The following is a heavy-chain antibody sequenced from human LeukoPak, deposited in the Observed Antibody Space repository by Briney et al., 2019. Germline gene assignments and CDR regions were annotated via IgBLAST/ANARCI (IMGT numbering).Heavy chain of an antibody. J-gene: IGHJ4*02. CDR1: GFTFSSFA. CDR3: AKGGGYSYGYVPH. V-gene: IGHV3-23*01. Sequence: PGGSLRLSCAASGFTFSSFAMSWARQAPGKGLEWVSAISNSGGSTYYADSVKGRFTISRDSSKNTLYLQMNSLRGDDTAVYYCAKGGGYSYGYVPHWGQGTLVTVSS. D-gene: IGHD5-18*01. CDR2: ISNSGGST.